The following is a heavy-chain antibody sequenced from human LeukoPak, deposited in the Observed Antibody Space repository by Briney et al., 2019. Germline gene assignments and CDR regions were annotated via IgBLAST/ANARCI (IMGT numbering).Heavy chain of an antibody. Sequence: GRFLRLSCAASGFTFSSYAMHWVRQAPGKGLEWVAVISYDGSNKYYADSVKGRFTISRDNSKNTLYLQMNSLRAEDTAVYYCAKGDWYFDYWGQGTLVTVSS. CDR3: AKGDWYFDY. CDR1: GFTFSSYA. J-gene: IGHJ4*02. V-gene: IGHV3-30-3*01. CDR2: ISYDGSNK. D-gene: IGHD1-26*01.